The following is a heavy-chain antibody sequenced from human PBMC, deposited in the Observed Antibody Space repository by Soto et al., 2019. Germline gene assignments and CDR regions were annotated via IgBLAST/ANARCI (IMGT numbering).Heavy chain of an antibody. CDR3: ASSYYYDSSGYSSSYYYYGMDV. Sequence: ASVKVSCKASGYTFTSYAMHWARQAPGQRLEWMGWINAGNGNTKYSQMFQGRVTITRDTSASTAYMELSSLRSEDTAVYYCASSYYYDSSGYSSSYYYYGMDVWGQGTTVTVSS. CDR2: INAGNGNT. CDR1: GYTFTSYA. V-gene: IGHV1-3*01. J-gene: IGHJ6*02. D-gene: IGHD3-22*01.